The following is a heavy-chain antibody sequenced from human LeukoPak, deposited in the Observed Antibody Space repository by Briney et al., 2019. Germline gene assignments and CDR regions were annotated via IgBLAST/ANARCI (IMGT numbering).Heavy chain of an antibody. CDR1: GGSISSGSYY. Sequence: PSETLSLTCTVSGGSISSGSYYWSWIRQPAGKGLEWIGRIYTSGSTNYNPSLKSRVTISVDTSKNQFSLKLSSVTAADTAVYYFAIVTTGGYYNCWGQGILVTVSS. J-gene: IGHJ4*02. CDR2: IYTSGST. CDR3: AIVTTGGYYNC. D-gene: IGHD3-22*01. V-gene: IGHV4-61*02.